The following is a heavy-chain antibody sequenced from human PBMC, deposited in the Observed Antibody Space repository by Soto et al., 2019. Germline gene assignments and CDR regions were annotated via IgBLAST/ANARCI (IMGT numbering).Heavy chain of an antibody. CDR2: INSDGSST. J-gene: IGHJ4*02. Sequence: EVQLVESGGGLVQPGGSLRLSCAVSGFTFSSYWMHWVCQAPGKGLVWVSGINSDGSSTRYADSVKGRFTISRDNAKNTLYLQMNSRRAADTAVYYCTRKLAGTDYWGQGTLVTVSS. V-gene: IGHV3-74*01. D-gene: IGHD1-1*01. CDR3: TRKLAGTDY. CDR1: GFTFSSYW.